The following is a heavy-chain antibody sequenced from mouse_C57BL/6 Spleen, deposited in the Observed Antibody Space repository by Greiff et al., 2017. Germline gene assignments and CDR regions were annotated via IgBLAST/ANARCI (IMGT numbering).Heavy chain of an antibody. J-gene: IGHJ4*01. D-gene: IGHD1-1*01. V-gene: IGHV14-2*01. CDR3: APHYYGSSYDYAMDY. CDR2: IDPEDGET. CDR1: GFNIKAYY. Sequence: EVQLVESGAELVKPGASVKLSCTASGFNIKAYYMHWVKQRTEQGLEWIGRIDPEDGETKYAPKFQGKATITADTSSNTAYLQLSSLTSEDTAVYYCAPHYYGSSYDYAMDYWGQGTSVTVSS.